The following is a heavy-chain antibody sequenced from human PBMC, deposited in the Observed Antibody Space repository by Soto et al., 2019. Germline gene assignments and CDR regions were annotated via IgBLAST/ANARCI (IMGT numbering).Heavy chain of an antibody. CDR3: ARDPYCISTSCYYYGMDV. J-gene: IGHJ6*02. CDR1: GGTFSSYA. Sequence: QVQLVQSGAEVKKPGSSVKVSCKASGGTFSSYAISWVRQAPGQGLEWMGGIIPIFGTANYAQKFQGRVTITADESTSTYYMELSRLRSEDTDVYYCARDPYCISTSCYYYGMDVWGQGTTVTVSS. CDR2: IIPIFGTA. D-gene: IGHD2-2*01. V-gene: IGHV1-69*12.